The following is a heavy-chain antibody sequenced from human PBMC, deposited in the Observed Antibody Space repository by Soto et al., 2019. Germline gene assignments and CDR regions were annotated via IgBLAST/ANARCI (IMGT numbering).Heavy chain of an antibody. CDR3: AKAVGSYGNFDY. Sequence: GGSMRLSCAASGFTVNSNYMSWVRQAPGKGLEWVSVIYSGGSTYYADSVKGRFTISRDNAKNSLYLQMNSLRAEDTALYYCAKAVGSYGNFDYWGQGTLVTVSS. CDR1: GFTVNSNY. V-gene: IGHV3-53*05. CDR2: IYSGGST. D-gene: IGHD5-18*01. J-gene: IGHJ4*02.